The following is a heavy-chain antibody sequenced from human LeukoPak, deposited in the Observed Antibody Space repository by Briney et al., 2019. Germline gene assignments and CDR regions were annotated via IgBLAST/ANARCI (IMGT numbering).Heavy chain of an antibody. V-gene: IGHV4-30-4*08. D-gene: IGHD6-19*01. CDR2: IYYSGST. Sequence: PSETLSLTCTVSGGSINSGGYYWSWIRQHPGKGLEWIGYIYYSGSTYYNPSLKSRVTISVDTSKNQFSLKLSSVTAADTAVYYCARYPHIAVAGISSDRAFDIWGQGTMVTVSS. CDR1: GGSINSGGYY. CDR3: ARYPHIAVAGISSDRAFDI. J-gene: IGHJ3*02.